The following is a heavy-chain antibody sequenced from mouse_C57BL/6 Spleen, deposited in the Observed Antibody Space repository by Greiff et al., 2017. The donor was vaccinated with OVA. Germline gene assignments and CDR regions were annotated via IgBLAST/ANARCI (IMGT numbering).Heavy chain of an antibody. CDR1: GYAFSSSW. CDR3: ARGGIYYGNYDAMDY. J-gene: IGHJ4*01. CDR2: IYPGDGDT. D-gene: IGHD2-1*01. V-gene: IGHV1-82*01. Sequence: QVQLKQSGPELVKPGASVKISCKASGYAFSSSWMNWVKQRPGKGLEWIGRIYPGDGDTNYNGKFKGKATLTADKSSSTAYMQLSSLTSEDSAVYFCARGGIYYGNYDAMDYWGQGTSVTVSS.